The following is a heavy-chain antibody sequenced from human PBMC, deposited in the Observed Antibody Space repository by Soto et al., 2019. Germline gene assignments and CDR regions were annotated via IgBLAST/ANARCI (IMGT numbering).Heavy chain of an antibody. CDR3: AKRPLDSGGHDFDY. J-gene: IGHJ4*02. D-gene: IGHD3-10*01. CDR1: GFTFSRFA. CDR2: IDTSGENT. Sequence: EVQLVESGGGLVQPGGSLRLSCAASGFTFSRFAMSCVRQTPEKGLEWVSTIDTSGENTYYTDSVKGRFTIARDNSKNTLYLQMDSLRAEDSAFFSCAKRPLDSGGHDFDYWGQGTLITVSS. V-gene: IGHV3-23*04.